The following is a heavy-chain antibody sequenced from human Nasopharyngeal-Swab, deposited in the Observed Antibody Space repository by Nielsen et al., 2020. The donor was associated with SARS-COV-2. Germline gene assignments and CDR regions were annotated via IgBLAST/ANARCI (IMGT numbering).Heavy chain of an antibody. J-gene: IGHJ4*02. Sequence: GGSLRLSCAASGFTFSSYTMNWVRQAPGKGLEWVSSISTSSSYIYYADSMKGQFTISRDNAKKSLYLQMKSLSAEDAAVYCYARGLFLDGHRRSYFDYWGQGTLVTVSS. V-gene: IGHV3-21*01. CDR2: ISTSSSYI. D-gene: IGHD3-3*01. CDR1: GFTFSSYT. CDR3: ARGLFLDGHRRSYFDY.